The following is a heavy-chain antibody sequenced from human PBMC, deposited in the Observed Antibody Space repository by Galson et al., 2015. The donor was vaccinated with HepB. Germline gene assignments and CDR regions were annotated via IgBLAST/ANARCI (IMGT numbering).Heavy chain of an antibody. D-gene: IGHD3-3*01. V-gene: IGHV3-11*01. Sequence: SLRLSCAASGFTFSDYYMSWIRQAPGKGLEWVSYISSSGNIIHYADSVKGRFTISRDNAKNSLYLQMNSLRAEDTAVYYCTRPGVVHDDAFDIWGQGTMVTVS. J-gene: IGHJ3*02. CDR2: ISSSGNII. CDR3: TRPGVVHDDAFDI. CDR1: GFTFSDYY.